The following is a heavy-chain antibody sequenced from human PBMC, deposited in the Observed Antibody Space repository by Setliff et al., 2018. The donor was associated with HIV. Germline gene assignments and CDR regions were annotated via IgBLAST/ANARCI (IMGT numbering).Heavy chain of an antibody. V-gene: IGHV1-3*01. CDR3: VKDPEGGYTYGAYDY. CDR2: FYPGTGGT. Sequence: ASVKVSCKASGYTFNDFVKHWVRQAPGQRPEYMGWFYPGTGGTGYSPRFQGRLTFSRDTSATTAHVEVNSLRAADTAVYYCVKDPEGGYTYGAYDYWGQGTLVTVSS. D-gene: IGHD5-18*01. J-gene: IGHJ4*02. CDR1: GYTFNDFV.